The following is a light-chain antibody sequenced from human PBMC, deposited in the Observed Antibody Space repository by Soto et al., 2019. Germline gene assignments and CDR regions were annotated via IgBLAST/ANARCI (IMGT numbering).Light chain of an antibody. CDR2: AGS. J-gene: IGKJ2*01. CDR1: QPISGY. CDR3: HQTYSAPHT. V-gene: IGKV1-39*01. Sequence: DIRMTQSPSSLSASVSDRVTITCRASQPISGYLNWYQQRPGKAPKLLIYAGSTLQSGVPSRFSGSGSGTHYTLSIGSLQPEDFATYFCHQTYSAPHTFGLGTNLEIK.